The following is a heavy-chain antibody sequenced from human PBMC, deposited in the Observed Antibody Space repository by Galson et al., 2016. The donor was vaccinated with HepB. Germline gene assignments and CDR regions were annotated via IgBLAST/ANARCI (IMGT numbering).Heavy chain of an antibody. CDR1: GGSITNGHFY. D-gene: IGHD1-14*01. V-gene: IGHV4-30-4*01. CDR3: ATNTTYLPPFQH. CDR2: IYFIGTT. Sequence: TLSLTCTVSGGSITNGHFYWSWVRQTPGKGLEWIGNIYFIGTTHYNPSLKSRVSTSMDTSNSQFSLRLDSVTAADTAVYFCATNTTYLPPFQHWGQG. J-gene: IGHJ1*01.